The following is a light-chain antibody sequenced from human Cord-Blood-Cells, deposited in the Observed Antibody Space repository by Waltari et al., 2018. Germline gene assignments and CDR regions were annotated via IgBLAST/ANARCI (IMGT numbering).Light chain of an antibody. Sequence: QSVLPQPPSASGTPGQRVTISCSGSSSNIGSNYVYWYQQLPGTAPKLLIYRNKQRPSGVPDRFSGSKSGSSASLAISGLRSEDEADYYCAAWDDSLSGLYVFGTGTKVTVL. CDR2: RNK. CDR3: AAWDDSLSGLYV. CDR1: SSNIGSNY. V-gene: IGLV1-47*01. J-gene: IGLJ1*01.